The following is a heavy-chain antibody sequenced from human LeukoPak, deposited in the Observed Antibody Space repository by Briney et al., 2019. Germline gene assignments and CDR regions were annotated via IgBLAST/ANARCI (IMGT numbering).Heavy chain of an antibody. CDR3: ARRPILTGYYFVED. Sequence: SETLSLTCAVYGGSFSGYYWSWIRQPPGKGLEWIGEINHSGSTNYNPSLKSRVTISVDTSKNQFSLKLSSVTAADTAVYYCARRPILTGYYFVEDWGQGTLVTVFS. D-gene: IGHD3-9*01. CDR2: INHSGST. CDR1: GGSFSGYY. V-gene: IGHV4-34*01. J-gene: IGHJ4*02.